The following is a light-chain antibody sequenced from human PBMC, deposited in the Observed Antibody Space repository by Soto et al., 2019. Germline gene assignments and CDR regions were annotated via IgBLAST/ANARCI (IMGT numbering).Light chain of an antibody. CDR1: SSNIGSNY. J-gene: IGLJ3*02. CDR3: AAWDDSLSGPV. V-gene: IGLV1-47*01. Sequence: QLVLTQPPSTSGTPGQRVTISCSGSSSNIGSNYVYWYQQLPGTAPKLLIHRNNHRPSGVPDRFSGSKSGTSGSLAISGLRSEDEADYYCAAWDDSLSGPVFGGGTQLTVL. CDR2: RNN.